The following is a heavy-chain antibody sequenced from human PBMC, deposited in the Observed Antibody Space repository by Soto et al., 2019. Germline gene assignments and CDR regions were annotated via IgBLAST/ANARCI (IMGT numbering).Heavy chain of an antibody. CDR2: VYHTGRT. V-gene: IGHV4-61*01. Sequence: SETLSLTCTVSGGSFKSGSYSWSWIRQPPGKGLEWIGYVYHTGRTSSSPSLKSRVSIPMHTSRNRFSLNLHSVTAADPAGDCCARGFAYFDSWGQGTLVTVSS. CDR1: GGSFKSGSYS. D-gene: IGHD3-3*01. J-gene: IGHJ4*02. CDR3: ARGFAYFDS.